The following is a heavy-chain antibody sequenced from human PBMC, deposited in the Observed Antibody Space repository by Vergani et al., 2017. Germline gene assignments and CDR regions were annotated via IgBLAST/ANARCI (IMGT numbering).Heavy chain of an antibody. Sequence: QVQLVQSGAEVKKPGSSVKVSCKASGGTFSSYAISWVRQAPGQGLEWMGRIIPIFGTANYAQKFQGRVTITADESTSTAYMELSSLRSEDTAVYYCVKPSASPDFWSGEGFDYWGQGTLVTVSS. CDR3: VKPSASPDFWSGEGFDY. V-gene: IGHV1-69*18. D-gene: IGHD3-3*01. J-gene: IGHJ4*02. CDR2: IIPIFGTA. CDR1: GGTFSSYA.